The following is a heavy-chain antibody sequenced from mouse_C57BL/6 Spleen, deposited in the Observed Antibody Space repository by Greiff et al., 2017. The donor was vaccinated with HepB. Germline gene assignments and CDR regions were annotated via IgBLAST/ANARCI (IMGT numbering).Heavy chain of an antibody. CDR3: ARERDYDGGLAY. CDR1: GYTFTSYW. D-gene: IGHD2-4*01. J-gene: IGHJ3*01. CDR2: IYPSDSET. Sequence: QVQLQQPGAELVRPGSSVKLSCKASGYTFTSYWMDWVKQRPGQGLEWIGNIYPSDSETHYNQKFKDKATLTVDKSSSTAYMQLSSLTSEDSAVYYCARERDYDGGLAYWGQGTLVTVSA. V-gene: IGHV1-61*01.